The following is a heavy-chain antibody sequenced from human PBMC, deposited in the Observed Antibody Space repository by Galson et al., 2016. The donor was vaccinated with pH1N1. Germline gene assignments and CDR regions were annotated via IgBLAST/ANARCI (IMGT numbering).Heavy chain of an antibody. CDR3: VRYAPGAYQYDGMDV. CDR1: GYTFRRYG. J-gene: IGHJ6*02. D-gene: IGHD2-2*01. CDR2: ISVYNGNT. Sequence: SVKVSCKASGYTFRRYGISWVRQAPGQGLEWMGWISVYNGNTNYAQKLQGRVTMTTDTPTSTAYMELRSLRSDDTAVYSCVRYAPGAYQYDGMDVWGQGTTVTVSS. V-gene: IGHV1-18*04.